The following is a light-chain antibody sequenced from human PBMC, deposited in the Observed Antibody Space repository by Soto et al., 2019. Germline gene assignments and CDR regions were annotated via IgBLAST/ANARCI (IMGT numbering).Light chain of an antibody. V-gene: IGKV3-20*01. CDR3: QQYDNSPS. CDR2: DTS. Sequence: EIVLTQSPGTLSLSPGERATLSCRASQSLSSNYLAWYQHQPGQAPRLLIYDTSSRATGIPDRFSGSGSGTDFTLIISRLEPEDFAVYYCQQYDNSPSFGPGTKVDF. CDR1: QSLSSNY. J-gene: IGKJ3*01.